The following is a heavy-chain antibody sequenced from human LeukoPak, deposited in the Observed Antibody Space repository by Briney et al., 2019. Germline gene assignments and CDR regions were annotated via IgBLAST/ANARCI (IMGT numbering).Heavy chain of an antibody. CDR2: INPNSGGT. CDR3: ARGYCSSTSCYTVDY. V-gene: IGHV1-2*02. Sequence: ASVKVSCKASGYTFTGYYMHWVRQAPGQGLEWMEWINPNSGGTNYAQKFQGRVTMTRDTSISTAYMELSRLRSDDTAVYYCARGYCSSTSCYTVDYWGQGTLVTVSS. D-gene: IGHD2-2*02. J-gene: IGHJ4*02. CDR1: GYTFTGYY.